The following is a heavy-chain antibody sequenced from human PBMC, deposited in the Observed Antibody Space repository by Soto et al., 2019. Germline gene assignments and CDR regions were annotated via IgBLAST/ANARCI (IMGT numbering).Heavy chain of an antibody. CDR3: ARDNLVVVPPAPRRSSGMQV. CDR1: GDSVSSNSAA. CDR2: TYYRSKWYN. V-gene: IGHV6-1*01. Sequence: PSQTLSLTCAISGDSVSSNSAAWNWIRQSPSRGLEWLGRTYYRSKWYNDYAVSVKSRITINPETSTKQFYLQLNSVNTEEKAVYSCARDNLVVVPPAPRRSSGMQVWGQGSRVNV. J-gene: IGHJ6*02. D-gene: IGHD2-2*01.